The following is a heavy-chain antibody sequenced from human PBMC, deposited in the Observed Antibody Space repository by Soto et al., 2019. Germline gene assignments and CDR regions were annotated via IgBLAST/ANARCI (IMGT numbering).Heavy chain of an antibody. J-gene: IGHJ4*02. CDR1: GVTLTSVW. CDR3: SHGYYQYFES. Sequence: GGSLRLSCAVSGVTLTSVWMNWVRQAPGKGPEWVGRIRSKTDGGTTDYAAPVKGRFTISRDDSENTLYLQMNSLKTEDTAMNYCSHGYYQYFESWGQGTLVTVS. CDR2: IRSKTDGGTT. D-gene: IGHD5-18*01. V-gene: IGHV3-15*07.